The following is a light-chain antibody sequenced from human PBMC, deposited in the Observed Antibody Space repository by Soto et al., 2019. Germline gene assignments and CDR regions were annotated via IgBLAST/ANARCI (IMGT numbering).Light chain of an antibody. V-gene: IGKV1-5*01. CDR3: KHYNSYSEA. CDR1: QSCGGL. J-gene: IGKJ1*01. Sequence: DIQMIQSPSTMSASVGDGVTITCRASQSCGGLLAWYQQKPGKAPKLLIFAASSLENGVPPRFSGSGSGTEFTLTISGLQPDDFATYYCKHYNSYSEAFGQGTKVDIK. CDR2: AAS.